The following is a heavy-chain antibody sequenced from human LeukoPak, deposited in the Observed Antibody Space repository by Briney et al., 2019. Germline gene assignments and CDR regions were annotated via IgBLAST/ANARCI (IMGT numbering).Heavy chain of an antibody. CDR1: GFTFDDYA. Sequence: PGGSLRLSCAASGFTFDDYAMHWVRHAPGKGLEWVSGISWNSGSIGYADSVKGRFTISRDNAKNSLYLQMNSLRAEDTALYYCAKEPARITIFGVVSLNWFDPWGQGTLVTVSS. D-gene: IGHD3-3*01. V-gene: IGHV3-9*01. J-gene: IGHJ5*02. CDR2: ISWNSGSI. CDR3: AKEPARITIFGVVSLNWFDP.